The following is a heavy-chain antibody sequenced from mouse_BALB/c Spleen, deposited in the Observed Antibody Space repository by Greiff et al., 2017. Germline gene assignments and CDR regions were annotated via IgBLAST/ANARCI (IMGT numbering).Heavy chain of an antibody. D-gene: IGHD2-3*01. CDR3: ARLYDGYYGLYAMDY. CDR2: INPGSGGT. V-gene: IGHV1-54*01. CDR1: GYAFTNYL. J-gene: IGHJ4*01. Sequence: VKLMESGAELVRPGTSVKVSCKASGYAFTNYLIEWVKQRPGQGLEWIGVINPGSGGTNYNEKFKGKATLTADKSSSTAYMQLSSLTSDDSAVYFCARLYDGYYGLYAMDYWGQGTSVTVSS.